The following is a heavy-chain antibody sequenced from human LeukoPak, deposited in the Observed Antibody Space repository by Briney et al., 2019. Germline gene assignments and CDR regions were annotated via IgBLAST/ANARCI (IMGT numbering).Heavy chain of an antibody. D-gene: IGHD5-12*01. CDR2: ISAYNGNT. CDR1: GYTFTSYG. Sequence: GASVKVSCKASGYTFTSYGISWVRQAPGQGLEWMGWISAYNGNTNYAQKLQGRVTMTRNTSISTAYMELSSLRSEDTAVYYCASPSGYDGLDYWGQGTLVTVSS. V-gene: IGHV1-18*01. CDR3: ASPSGYDGLDY. J-gene: IGHJ4*02.